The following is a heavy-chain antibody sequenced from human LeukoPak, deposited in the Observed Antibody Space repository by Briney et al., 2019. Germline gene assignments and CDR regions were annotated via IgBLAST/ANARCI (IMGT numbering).Heavy chain of an antibody. CDR1: GFTFSSFA. J-gene: IGHJ3*02. Sequence: PGGSLRLSCAASGFTFSSFAMSWVRLAPGKGLEWVSAISGSGGSTYYADSVKGRFTISRDNSKNTLYLQMNSLRAEDTAVYYCAKEGVTTVRGVILADAFDIWGQGTMVTVSS. CDR2: ISGSGGST. V-gene: IGHV3-23*01. CDR3: AKEGVTTVRGVILADAFDI. D-gene: IGHD3-10*01.